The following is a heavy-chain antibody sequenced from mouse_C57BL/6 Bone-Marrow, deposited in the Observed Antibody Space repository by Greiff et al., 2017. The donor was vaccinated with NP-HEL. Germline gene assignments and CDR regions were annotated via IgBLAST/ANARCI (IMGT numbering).Heavy chain of an antibody. CDR1: GYTFTSYG. D-gene: IGHD2-3*01. J-gene: IGHJ2*01. Sequence: EVQVVESGAELVRPGSSVKMSCKTSGYTFTSYGINWVKQRPGQGLEWIGYIYIGNGYTEYNEKFKGKATLTSDTSSSTAYMQLSSLTSEDSAIYFCARSFIYDGYGFDYWGQGTTLTVSS. CDR2: IYIGNGYT. CDR3: ARSFIYDGYGFDY. V-gene: IGHV1-58*01.